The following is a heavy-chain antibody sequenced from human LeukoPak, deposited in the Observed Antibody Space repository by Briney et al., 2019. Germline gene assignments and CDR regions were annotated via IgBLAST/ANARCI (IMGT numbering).Heavy chain of an antibody. CDR1: GFTFSNYW. D-gene: IGHD2-15*01. Sequence: GGSLRLSCAASGFTFSNYWMSWLRQAPGKGLEWVANIKQDGSEKYYVDSVKGRFTISRDNSKNTLYLQMNSLRAEDAAVYFCAKAPVTSCRGAYCYPFDSWGQGTLVTVSS. V-gene: IGHV3-7*03. J-gene: IGHJ4*02. CDR3: AKAPVTSCRGAYCYPFDS. CDR2: IKQDGSEK.